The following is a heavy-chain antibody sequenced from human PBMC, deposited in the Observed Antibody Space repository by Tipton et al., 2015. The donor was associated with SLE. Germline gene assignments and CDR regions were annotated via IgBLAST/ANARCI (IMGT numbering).Heavy chain of an antibody. Sequence: GSLRLSCAASGFTFSSYWMNWVRQAPGKGLEWVSYISRSSSTIYYADSVKGRFTISRDNAKNSLYLQMNSLRAEDTAVYYCARDPSGLDPFDIWGQGTMVTVSS. D-gene: IGHD3/OR15-3a*01. CDR2: ISRSSSTI. CDR3: ARDPSGLDPFDI. CDR1: GFTFSSYW. J-gene: IGHJ3*02. V-gene: IGHV3-48*01.